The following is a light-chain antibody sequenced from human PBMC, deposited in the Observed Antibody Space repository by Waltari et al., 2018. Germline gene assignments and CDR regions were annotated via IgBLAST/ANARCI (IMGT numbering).Light chain of an antibody. CDR1: QSVLYSSNSENH. CDR2: WAS. J-gene: IGKJ4*01. Sequence: DIVMTQSPDSLAVSLGERATINCKSSQSVLYSSNSENHLAWYQQKPGQPPKLLIYWASTRESGVPDRFSGSGSGTDFTLTISSLQAEDMAVYYCQQYYSTPLTFGGGTKVEIK. V-gene: IGKV4-1*01. CDR3: QQYYSTPLT.